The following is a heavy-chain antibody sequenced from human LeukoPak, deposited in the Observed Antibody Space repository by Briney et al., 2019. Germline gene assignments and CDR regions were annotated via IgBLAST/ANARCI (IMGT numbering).Heavy chain of an antibody. V-gene: IGHV3-23*01. D-gene: IGHD3-22*01. J-gene: IGHJ3*02. CDR2: ISGSGTTT. Sequence: GGTLRLSCAASGFTFSSYAMTWVRQAPGQGLEWVSAISGSGTTTYYAASVKGRFTISRDNSKNTQHLQMNSLRADDTAVYYCARDSGYWAFDIWGQGTMVTVSS. CDR1: GFTFSSYA. CDR3: ARDSGYWAFDI.